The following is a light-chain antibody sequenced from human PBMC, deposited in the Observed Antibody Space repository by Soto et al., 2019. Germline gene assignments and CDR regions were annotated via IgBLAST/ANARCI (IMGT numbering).Light chain of an antibody. V-gene: IGKV3-11*01. Sequence: EIVLTQSPATLSLSPGERATLSCRASQSVSSYLAWYQQKPGQAPRLLIYDASGRATGIPARFSGSGSGTDFTLTISSLEPEDFAVYYCKQRSNWLFSFGPGTKVDIK. J-gene: IGKJ3*01. CDR2: DAS. CDR1: QSVSSY. CDR3: KQRSNWLFS.